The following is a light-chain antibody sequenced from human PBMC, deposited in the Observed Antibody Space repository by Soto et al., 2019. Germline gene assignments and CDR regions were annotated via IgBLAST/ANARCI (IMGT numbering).Light chain of an antibody. Sequence: QYALTQPASVSGSPGQSITISCTGTSSDVGAYDYVSWYQQHPDKAPKLIIFVVSNRPSGVSNRVSGSKSGNTASLTISGLQAEDEADYYCSLYTSSDTPYVFGTGTKVTVL. J-gene: IGLJ1*01. V-gene: IGLV2-14*01. CDR2: VVS. CDR1: SSDVGAYDY. CDR3: SLYTSSDTPYV.